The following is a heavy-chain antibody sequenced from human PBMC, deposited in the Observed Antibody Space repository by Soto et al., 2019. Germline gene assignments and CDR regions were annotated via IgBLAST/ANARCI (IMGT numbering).Heavy chain of an antibody. V-gene: IGHV3-66*04. CDR2: IYDDGRT. J-gene: IGHJ1*01. CDR1: GFTVSNDY. Sequence: GGSLRLSCAASGFTVSNDYMSWVRQAPGRGLEWVSCIYDDGRTFYADSTKGRFTISRDNSKNTLYLQMNNLRTEDTALYYCATLPSAVFFHHWGRGTLVTVSS. CDR3: ATLPSAVFFHH.